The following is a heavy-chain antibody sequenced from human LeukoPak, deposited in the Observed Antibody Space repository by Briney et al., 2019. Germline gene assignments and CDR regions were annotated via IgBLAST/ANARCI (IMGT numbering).Heavy chain of an antibody. CDR2: IYHSGST. D-gene: IGHD3-10*01. CDR3: ARHSQVSHFDY. CDR1: GGSISSGGYS. V-gene: IGHV4-30-2*01. J-gene: IGHJ4*02. Sequence: SETLSLTCAVSGGSISSGGYSWSWIRQPPGKGLEWIGYIYHSGSTYYNPPLKSRVTISVDTSKTQFSLKLSSVTAADTAVFYCARHSQVSHFDYWGQGTLVTVSS.